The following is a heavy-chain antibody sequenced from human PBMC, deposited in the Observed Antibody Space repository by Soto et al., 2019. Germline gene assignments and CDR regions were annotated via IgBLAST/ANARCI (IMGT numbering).Heavy chain of an antibody. CDR1: GFTFSSYA. CDR2: ISGSGGST. J-gene: IGHJ6*03. V-gene: IGHV3-23*01. Sequence: EVQLLESGGGLVQPGGSLRLSCAASGFTFSSYAMSWVRQAPGKGLEWVSAISGSGGSTYYADSVKGRFTISRDNSKNKLNLQMNSLRAEDTAVYYCAKVDFWSGYFGVEDYYMDVWGKGTTVTVSS. CDR3: AKVDFWSGYFGVEDYYMDV. D-gene: IGHD3-3*01.